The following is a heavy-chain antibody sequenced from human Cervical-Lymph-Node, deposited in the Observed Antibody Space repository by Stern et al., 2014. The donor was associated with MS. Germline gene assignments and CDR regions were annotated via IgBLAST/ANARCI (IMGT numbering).Heavy chain of an antibody. J-gene: IGHJ4*02. V-gene: IGHV3-30*18. Sequence: VQLVESGGGVVQPGRSLRLSCAASGFTFSRFGMHWVRQAPGKGLEWVALISDDRSNKYYADSVKGRFTISRDNSKNTLYLQMNSLRAEDTAVYYCAKESRYGGCDYWGQGTLFTVSS. CDR1: GFTFSRFG. CDR3: AKESRYGGCDY. D-gene: IGHD4-23*01. CDR2: ISDDRSNK.